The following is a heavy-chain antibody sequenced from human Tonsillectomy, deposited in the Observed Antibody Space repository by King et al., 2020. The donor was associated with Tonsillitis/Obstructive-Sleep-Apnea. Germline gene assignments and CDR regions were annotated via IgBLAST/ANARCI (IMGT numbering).Heavy chain of an antibody. CDR2: LSCSGGST. D-gene: IGHD6-6*01. Sequence: VQLVESGGGLVQPGGSLRLSCAASGFTFSSYAMSGVRQAPGKGLEWVSALSCSGGSTYYADSVKGRFTISRDNSKNTLYLQMNSLRAEDTAVYYCAKDWGDIAARPRHFDYWGQGTLVTVSS. CDR3: AKDWGDIAARPRHFDY. CDR1: GFTFSSYA. J-gene: IGHJ4*02. V-gene: IGHV3-23*04.